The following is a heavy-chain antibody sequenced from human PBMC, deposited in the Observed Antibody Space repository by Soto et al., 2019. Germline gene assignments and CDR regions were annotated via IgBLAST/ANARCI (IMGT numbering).Heavy chain of an antibody. Sequence: QVQLVQSGAEVKKPGSSVKVSCKASGGTFSSYAISWVRQAPGQGLEWMGGIIPIFGTANYAQKFQGRVTITADESTSTAYMELSSLRSEDTAVYYCARDRGQWDDTQYYYYYGMDVWGQGTTVTVSS. CDR2: IIPIFGTA. CDR1: GGTFSSYA. D-gene: IGHD1-26*01. V-gene: IGHV1-69*01. CDR3: ARDRGQWDDTQYYYYYGMDV. J-gene: IGHJ6*02.